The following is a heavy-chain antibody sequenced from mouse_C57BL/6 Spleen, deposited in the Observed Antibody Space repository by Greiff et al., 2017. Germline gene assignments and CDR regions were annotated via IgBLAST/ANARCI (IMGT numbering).Heavy chain of an antibody. J-gene: IGHJ4*01. CDR1: GYSITSGYY. Sequence: DVQLQESGPGLVKPSQSLSLTCSVTGYSITSGYYWNWIRQFPGNKLEWMGYISYDGSNNYNPSLKNRISITRDTSKNQFFLKLNSVTTEDTATYYCAREALRRGDYYAMDYWGQGTSVTVSS. CDR3: AREALRRGDYYAMDY. CDR2: ISYDGSN. D-gene: IGHD1-2*01. V-gene: IGHV3-6*01.